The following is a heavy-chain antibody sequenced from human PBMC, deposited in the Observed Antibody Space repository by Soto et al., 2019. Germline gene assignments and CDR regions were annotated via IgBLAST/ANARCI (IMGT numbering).Heavy chain of an antibody. CDR3: ATSYGSGSTNLDS. Sequence: QVDLVQSGAEVKKPGSSVKVSCTASEGTFYSYTLNWVRHAPGQRPEWVGRVNPIVGMSTSASKFQGRVPLTADKSTSKAYMDLTGLKSDDTAVDYCATSYGSGSTNLDSWGQGTLVTVSS. CDR1: EGTFYSYT. CDR2: VNPIVGMS. V-gene: IGHV1-69*02. D-gene: IGHD3-10*01. J-gene: IGHJ4*02.